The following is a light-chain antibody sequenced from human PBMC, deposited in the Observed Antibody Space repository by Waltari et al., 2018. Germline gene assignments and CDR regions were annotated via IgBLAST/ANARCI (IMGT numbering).Light chain of an antibody. V-gene: IGKV1-12*01. CDR3: QQAKTVPLT. J-gene: IGKJ4*01. Sequence: IQLTQSPSSVSASVGDTVAITCRSGQAISSCIAWYQQNPGKAPEYLIYAASSLQSGVPSRFSGSGSGTDFTLTITSLQPEDFAIYYCQQAKTVPLTLGGATKVELK. CDR2: AAS. CDR1: QAISSC.